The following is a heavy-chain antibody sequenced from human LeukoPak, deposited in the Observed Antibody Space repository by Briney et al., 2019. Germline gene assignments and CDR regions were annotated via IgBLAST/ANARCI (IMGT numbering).Heavy chain of an antibody. Sequence: ASVKVSCKASGYTLTSYYMHWVRQAPGQGLEWMGWINPNSGGTNYAQKFQGRVTMTRDTSISTAYMELSRLRSDDTAVYYCARFGSGYYNWFDPWGQGTLVTVSS. V-gene: IGHV1-2*02. J-gene: IGHJ5*02. D-gene: IGHD3-22*01. CDR3: ARFGSGYYNWFDP. CDR2: INPNSGGT. CDR1: GYTLTSYY.